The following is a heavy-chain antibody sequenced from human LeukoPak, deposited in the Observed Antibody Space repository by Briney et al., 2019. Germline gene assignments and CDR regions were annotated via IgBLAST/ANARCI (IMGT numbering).Heavy chain of an antibody. V-gene: IGHV3-23*01. Sequence: GGSLRLSCAASGFTFSSYAMSWVRQAPGKGLEWVSAISGSGGSTYYADSVKGRFTISRDNSKNTLYLQMNSLRAEDTAVYYWAKGLRYSGSTGYFDYWGQGTLVTVSS. CDR1: GFTFSSYA. CDR2: ISGSGGST. D-gene: IGHD1-26*01. CDR3: AKGLRYSGSTGYFDY. J-gene: IGHJ4*02.